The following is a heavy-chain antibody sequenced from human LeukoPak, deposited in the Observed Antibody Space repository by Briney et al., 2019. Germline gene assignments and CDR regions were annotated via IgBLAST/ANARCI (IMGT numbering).Heavy chain of an antibody. CDR2: INNNGSDK. D-gene: IGHD3-10*02. Sequence: GGSLRLSCATSGLTFSNYWMSWVRQAPGKGLEWVSNINNNGSDKYYMDSVEGRFTISRDNAKNSLYLQMNSLRAEDTAVYYCAELGITMIGGVWGKGATVTISS. CDR3: AELGITMIGGV. V-gene: IGHV3-7*01. CDR1: GLTFSNYW. J-gene: IGHJ6*04.